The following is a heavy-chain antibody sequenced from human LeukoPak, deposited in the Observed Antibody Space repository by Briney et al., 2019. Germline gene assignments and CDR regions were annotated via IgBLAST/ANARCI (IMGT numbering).Heavy chain of an antibody. D-gene: IGHD6-13*01. CDR1: GYTFTSYG. CDR3: ARHASSSWYDYFDY. CDR2: ISAYNGNT. Sequence: ASVKVSCKASGYTFTSYGISWVRQAPGQGLEWMGWISAYNGNTNYAQKLQGRVTMTTDTSTSTAYMELRSLRSDDTAVYYCARHASSSWYDYFDYWGQGTLVTVSS. V-gene: IGHV1-18*01. J-gene: IGHJ4*02.